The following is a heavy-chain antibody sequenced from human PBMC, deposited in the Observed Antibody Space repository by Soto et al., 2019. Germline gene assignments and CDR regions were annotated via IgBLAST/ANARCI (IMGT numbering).Heavy chain of an antibody. J-gene: IGHJ1*01. V-gene: IGHV3-74*01. D-gene: IGHD2-15*01. CDR1: GFTFSSYW. CDR2: INSDGSST. CDR3: ARARATHLDCSGGSCYSGYFQH. Sequence: GGSLRLSCAASGFTFSSYWMHWVRQAPGKGLVWVSRINSDGSSTSYADSVKGRFTISRDNAKNTLYLQMNSLRAEDTAVYYCARARATHLDCSGGSCYSGYFQHWGQGTLVTVSS.